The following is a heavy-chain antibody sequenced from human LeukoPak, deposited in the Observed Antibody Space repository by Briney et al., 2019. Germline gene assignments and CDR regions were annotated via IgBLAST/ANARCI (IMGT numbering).Heavy chain of an antibody. Sequence: PGGSLRLSCAASGFTFSNYWMSWVRQAPGKGLEWVANIKQDGSEKYYVDSVKGRFTISRDNAKNSLYLQMNSLRAEDTAVYYCARFAAAGSFDYWGQGTLVTVSS. CDR2: IKQDGSEK. CDR3: ARFAAAGSFDY. J-gene: IGHJ4*02. D-gene: IGHD6-13*01. CDR1: GFTFSNYW. V-gene: IGHV3-7*01.